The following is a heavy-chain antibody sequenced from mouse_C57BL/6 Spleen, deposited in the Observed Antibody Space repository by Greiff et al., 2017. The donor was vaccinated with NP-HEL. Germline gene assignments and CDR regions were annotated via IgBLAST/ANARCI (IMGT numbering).Heavy chain of an antibody. J-gene: IGHJ4*01. CDR2: IYPGDGDT. CDR1: GYAFSSSW. Sequence: QVQLKESGPELVKPGASVKISCKASGYAFSSSWMNWVKQRPGKGLEWIGRIYPGDGDTNYNGKFKGKATLTADKSSSTAYMQLSSLTSEDSAVYFCAIITTVVEPHYYAMDYWGQGTSVTVSS. D-gene: IGHD1-1*01. CDR3: AIITTVVEPHYYAMDY. V-gene: IGHV1-82*01.